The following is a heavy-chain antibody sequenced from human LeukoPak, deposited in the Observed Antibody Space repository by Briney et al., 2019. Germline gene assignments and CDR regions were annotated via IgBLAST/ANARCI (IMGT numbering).Heavy chain of an antibody. J-gene: IGHJ6*02. CDR3: ARNNGMDV. Sequence: GGSLRLSCAASGFTLSNHWMTWVRQVPGRGPEWVANVNRDGSETYYLDSVKGRFTISKDNAKNSLYLQMNSLRAEDAALYHCARNNGMDVWGQGTTVIVSS. V-gene: IGHV3-7*03. CDR1: GFTLSNHW. CDR2: VNRDGSET.